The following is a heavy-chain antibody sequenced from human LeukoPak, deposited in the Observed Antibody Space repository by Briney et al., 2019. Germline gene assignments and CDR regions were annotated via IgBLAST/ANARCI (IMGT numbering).Heavy chain of an antibody. Sequence: GGSLRLSCAASGFTFSSYVMSWVRQAPGKGAEWVSGISGSGGGTYYADFVKGRFAISRDNSKNTLYLQMNSLRAEDSALYYCVQEGPRGLAFDVWGQGTRVTVSS. J-gene: IGHJ3*01. CDR3: VQEGPRGLAFDV. CDR1: GFTFSSYV. V-gene: IGHV3-23*01. CDR2: ISGSGGGT.